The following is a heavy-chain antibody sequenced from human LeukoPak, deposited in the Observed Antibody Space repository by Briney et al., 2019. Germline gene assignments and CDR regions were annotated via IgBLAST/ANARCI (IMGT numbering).Heavy chain of an antibody. CDR1: GFTFSSYA. J-gene: IGHJ4*02. CDR3: ARIKAPTPY. Sequence: GGSLRLSCAASGFTFSSYAMHWVRQAPGKGLEYVSAISSNGGSTYYANSVKGRFTISRDNSKNTLYLQMGSLRAEDMAVYYCARIKAPTPYGGQEPLVPVP. V-gene: IGHV3-64*01. D-gene: IGHD6-6*01. CDR2: ISSNGGST.